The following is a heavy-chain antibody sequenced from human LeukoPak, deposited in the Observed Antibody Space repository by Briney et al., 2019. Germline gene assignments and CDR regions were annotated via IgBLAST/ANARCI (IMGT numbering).Heavy chain of an antibody. V-gene: IGHV4-39*07. J-gene: IGHJ4*02. Sequence: PSETLSLTCTVSGGSISSSSSYWGWIRQPPGKGLEWIGSIYYSGSTNYNPSLKSRVTISVDTSKNQFSLKLISVTAADTAVYYCARVAVTVVTFDYWGQGTLVTVSS. CDR1: GGSISSSSSY. CDR3: ARVAVTVVTFDY. D-gene: IGHD4-23*01. CDR2: IYYSGST.